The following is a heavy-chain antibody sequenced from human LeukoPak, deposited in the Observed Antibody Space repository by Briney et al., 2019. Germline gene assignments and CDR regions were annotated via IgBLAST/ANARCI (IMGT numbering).Heavy chain of an antibody. CDR3: AKWVRGPIDY. J-gene: IGHJ4*02. D-gene: IGHD2-21*01. Sequence: QXPXXXLEGVSAISGSGGSTYYADSVKGRFTISRDNSKNTLYLQMNSLRAEDTAVYYCAKWVRGPIDYWGQGTLVTVSS. CDR2: ISGSGGST. V-gene: IGHV3-23*01.